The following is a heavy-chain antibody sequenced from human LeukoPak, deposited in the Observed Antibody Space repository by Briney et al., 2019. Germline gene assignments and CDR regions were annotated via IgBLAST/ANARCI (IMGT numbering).Heavy chain of an antibody. CDR2: IYHSGST. CDR1: GYSISSGYY. J-gene: IGHJ3*02. D-gene: IGHD2-2*01. Sequence: PSETLSLTCAVSGYSISSGYYWGWIRQPPGKGLEWIGSIYHSGSTYYNPSPKSRVTISVDTSKNQFSLKLSSVTAADTAVYYCARRRLSGVPAATNHDAFDIWGQGTMVTVSS. V-gene: IGHV4-38-2*01. CDR3: ARRRLSGVPAATNHDAFDI.